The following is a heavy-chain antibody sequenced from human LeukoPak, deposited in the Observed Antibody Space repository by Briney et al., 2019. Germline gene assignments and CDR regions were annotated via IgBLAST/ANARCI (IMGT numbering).Heavy chain of an antibody. D-gene: IGHD3-10*01. J-gene: IGHJ6*02. CDR3: ARDRSYGSGRGYYYGMDV. V-gene: IGHV3-9*01. Sequence: GGSLRLSCAASGFTFDDYAMHWVRQAPGKGLEWVSGISWNSGSIGYADSVKGRFTISRDNSKNTLYLQMNSLRAEDTAVYYCARDRSYGSGRGYYYGMDVWGQGTTVTVSS. CDR1: GFTFDDYA. CDR2: ISWNSGSI.